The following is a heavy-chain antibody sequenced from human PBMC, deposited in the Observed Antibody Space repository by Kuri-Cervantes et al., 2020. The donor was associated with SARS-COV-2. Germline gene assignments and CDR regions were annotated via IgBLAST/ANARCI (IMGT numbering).Heavy chain of an antibody. CDR2: IWYDGSNK. D-gene: IGHD2-15*01. CDR3: ARDPGGDLLLQYDYGMDV. V-gene: IGHV3-33*01. CDR1: GFTFSSYG. J-gene: IGHJ6*02. Sequence: GGSLRLSCAASGFTFSSYGMHWVRQAPGKGLEWVAVIWYDGSNKYYADSVKGRFTISRDNSKNTLYLQMNSLRAEDTAVYYCARDPGGDLLLQYDYGMDVWGQGTTVTVSS.